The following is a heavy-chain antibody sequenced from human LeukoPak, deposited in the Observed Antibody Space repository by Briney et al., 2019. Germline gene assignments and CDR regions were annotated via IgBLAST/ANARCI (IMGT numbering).Heavy chain of an antibody. J-gene: IGHJ5*02. CDR1: GGTFSSYA. CDR3: SLNGQSGSPSPPFDP. V-gene: IGHV1-69*05. Sequence: SVKVSCKASGGTFSSYAISWVRQAPGQGLEWMGGIIPIFGTANYAQKFQGRVTITTDESTSTAYMELSSLRSQDAAVYYCSLNGQSGSPSPPFDPWGQGTLVTVSS. CDR2: IIPIFGTA. D-gene: IGHD1-26*01.